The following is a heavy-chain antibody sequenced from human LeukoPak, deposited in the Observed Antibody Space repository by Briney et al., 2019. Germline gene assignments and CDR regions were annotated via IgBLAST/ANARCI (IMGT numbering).Heavy chain of an antibody. CDR1: GFTFSSYG. J-gene: IGHJ5*02. CDR2: ISYDGSNK. CDR3: AKALAAAGTT. D-gene: IGHD6-13*01. V-gene: IGHV3-30*18. Sequence: GGSLRLSCAASGFTFSSYGMHWVRQAPGKGLEWVAVISYDGSNKYYADSVKGRFTISGDNSKNTLYPQMNSLRAEDTAVYYCAKALAAAGTTWGQGTLVTVSS.